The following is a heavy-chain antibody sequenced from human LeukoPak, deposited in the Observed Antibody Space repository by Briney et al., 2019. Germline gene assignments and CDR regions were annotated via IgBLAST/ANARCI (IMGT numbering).Heavy chain of an antibody. CDR1: GFTFSRYS. V-gene: IGHV3-21*01. J-gene: IGHJ4*02. CDR2: ISISSNYI. Sequence: GGSLRLSCAASGFTFSRYSMNWVRQAPGKGLEWVSSISISSNYIYYPDSLKGRFTISRDNAKNSLYLQMNSLRAEDTAVYYCARDLGSGSYFDYWGQGTLVTVSS. D-gene: IGHD1-26*01. CDR3: ARDLGSGSYFDY.